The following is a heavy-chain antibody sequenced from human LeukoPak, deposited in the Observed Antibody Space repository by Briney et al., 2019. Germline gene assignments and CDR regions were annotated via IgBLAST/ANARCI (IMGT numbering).Heavy chain of an antibody. CDR1: RYSISIGYY. CDR3: ARGYCSSTSCYEEDAFDI. D-gene: IGHD2-2*01. V-gene: IGHV4-38-2*01. CDR2: IYHSGST. J-gene: IGHJ3*02. Sequence: PSETLSLTCAVSRYSISIGYYWGWIRQPPGKGLEWIGSIYHSGSTYYNPSLKSRVTISVDTSKNQFSLELRSVTAADTAVYYCARGYCSSTSCYEEDAFDIWGQGTMVTVSS.